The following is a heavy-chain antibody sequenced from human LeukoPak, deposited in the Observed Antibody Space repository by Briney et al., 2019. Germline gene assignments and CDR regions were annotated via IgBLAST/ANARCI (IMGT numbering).Heavy chain of an antibody. J-gene: IGHJ3*02. V-gene: IGHV3-7*03. CDR1: GFTFSSHW. CDR2: IKKDVGEK. CDR3: AKDFTPLGTPMVYHDAFDI. Sequence: PGGSLRLSCAASGFTFSSHWMTWIRQAPGKGLEWVASIKKDVGEKFYVDSVKGRFTISRDNAKNSLYLQMNSLRAEDTALYYCAKDFTPLGTPMVYHDAFDIWGQGTMVTVSS. D-gene: IGHD5-18*01.